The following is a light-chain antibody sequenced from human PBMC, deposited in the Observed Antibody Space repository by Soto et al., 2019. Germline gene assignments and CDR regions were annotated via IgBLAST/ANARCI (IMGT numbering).Light chain of an antibody. Sequence: EIVLTQSPDTLSLSPGERATLSCRASQSITRSYLAWYQQKPGQAPRLRIYGASSRATGIPDRFSARGSGTDFTLTISRLEPEDFAVYYCQQYGSSPLYSFGQGTKL. CDR3: QQYGSSPLYS. V-gene: IGKV3-20*01. J-gene: IGKJ2*01. CDR1: QSITRSY. CDR2: GAS.